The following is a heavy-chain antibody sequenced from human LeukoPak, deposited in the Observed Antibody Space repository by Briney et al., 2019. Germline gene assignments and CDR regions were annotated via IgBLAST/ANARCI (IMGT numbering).Heavy chain of an antibody. Sequence: GGSLRLSCAASGFTDSSNYMTWVRQPPGKGLEWVSVIYSGENTYYADSVKGRFTISRDNSKNTLYLQMNSLRAEDTAVYYCARGVRGYSYGSRFDYWGQGTLVTVSS. J-gene: IGHJ4*02. CDR3: ARGVRGYSYGSRFDY. D-gene: IGHD5-18*01. CDR2: IYSGENT. V-gene: IGHV3-53*01. CDR1: GFTDSSNY.